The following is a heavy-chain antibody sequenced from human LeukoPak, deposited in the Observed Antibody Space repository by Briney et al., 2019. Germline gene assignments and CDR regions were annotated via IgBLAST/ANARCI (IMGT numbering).Heavy chain of an antibody. CDR2: ISSSSSYI. D-gene: IGHD6-13*01. CDR3: ARDREAADYYYYYYMDV. J-gene: IGHJ6*03. V-gene: IGHV3-21*01. CDR1: GFTFSSYS. Sequence: AGGSLRLSCAASGFTFSSYSMNWVRQAPGKGLEWVSSISSSSSYIYYADSVKGRFTISRDNAKNSLYLQMNSLRAEDTAVYYCARDREAADYYYYYYMDVWGKGTTVTVSS.